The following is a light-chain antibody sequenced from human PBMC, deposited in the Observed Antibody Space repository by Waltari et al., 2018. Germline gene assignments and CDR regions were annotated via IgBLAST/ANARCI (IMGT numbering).Light chain of an antibody. CDR2: AAS. Sequence: EHVLTPSPGTLPLSPAESATLSCRACQIVSSSFLAWYQLKPGQVPRRLIYAASTRATGIADRFSGSGSGTDFTLSISRLEPEDSAVYDCQQYGDSPRTFGQGTKVEI. CDR3: QQYGDSPRT. CDR1: QIVSSSF. V-gene: IGKV3-20*01. J-gene: IGKJ1*01.